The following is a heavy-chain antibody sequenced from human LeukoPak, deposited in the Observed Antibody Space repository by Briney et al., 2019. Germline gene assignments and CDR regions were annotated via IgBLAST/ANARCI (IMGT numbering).Heavy chain of an antibody. Sequence: GGSLRLSCAASGFTFSSYNMNWVRQAPGKGLEWVSSISTSSSYIYYADSVKGRFTISRDNAKHSLYLQMNSLRAEDTAVYYCASFPPYMVRTDAFDIWGQGTMVTVSS. CDR1: GFTFSSYN. D-gene: IGHD3-10*01. CDR3: ASFPPYMVRTDAFDI. CDR2: ISTSSSYI. V-gene: IGHV3-21*01. J-gene: IGHJ3*02.